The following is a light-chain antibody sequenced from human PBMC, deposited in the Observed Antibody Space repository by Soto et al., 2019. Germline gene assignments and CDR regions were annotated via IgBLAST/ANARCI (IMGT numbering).Light chain of an antibody. J-gene: IGLJ3*02. V-gene: IGLV1-40*01. CDR1: SSNIGAGYV. CDR3: QSFDRSLSGSM. CDR2: GNN. Sequence: QPVLTQPPSVSGAPGQRVTISCTGSSSNIGAGYVVHWYQQVPGTAPKLLIYGNNNRPSRVPDRFSGSKSGTSASLAITGLQAEDEAEYYCQSFDRSLSGSMFGGGTKLTVL.